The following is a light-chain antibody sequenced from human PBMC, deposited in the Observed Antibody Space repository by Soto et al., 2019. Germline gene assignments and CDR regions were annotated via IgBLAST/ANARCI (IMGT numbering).Light chain of an antibody. J-gene: IGKJ4*01. CDR1: QRINNY. Sequence: DIQMTQSPSSLSASVGDRVTITCRASQRINNYLNWYQQKPGKAPKLLIYDASNLETGVPSRFSGRGSGTDFTFTISGLQPEDIATYYCQHYDDPPLSFGGGTKVDIK. CDR3: QHYDDPPLS. V-gene: IGKV1-33*01. CDR2: DAS.